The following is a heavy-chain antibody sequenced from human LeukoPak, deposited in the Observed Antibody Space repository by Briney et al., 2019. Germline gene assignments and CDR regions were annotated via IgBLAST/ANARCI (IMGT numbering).Heavy chain of an antibody. Sequence: SETLSLTCTVSGYSISSGYYWGWIRQPPGKGLEWIGNIYHNGSTDYNPSLKSRVTISVDTSKNQFSLRLSSVTAADTAVYYCATDFWSGTNIIDYWGQGTLVTVSS. CDR2: IYHNGST. CDR1: GYSISSGYY. D-gene: IGHD3-3*01. CDR3: ATDFWSGTNIIDY. V-gene: IGHV4-38-2*02. J-gene: IGHJ4*02.